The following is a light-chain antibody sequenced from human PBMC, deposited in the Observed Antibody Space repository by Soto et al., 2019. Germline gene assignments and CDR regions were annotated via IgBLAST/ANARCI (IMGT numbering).Light chain of an antibody. CDR1: QTISSW. J-gene: IGKJ5*01. V-gene: IGKV1-39*01. Sequence: DIQMTQSPSSLSASVVDRVTLTCRASQTISSWLAWYQQKAGKAPKLLIYKASTLKSGVPSRFSGSGSGTDFTLTISGLQSEDFATYYCQQSFSTPTFGQGTRLEIK. CDR3: QQSFSTPT. CDR2: KAS.